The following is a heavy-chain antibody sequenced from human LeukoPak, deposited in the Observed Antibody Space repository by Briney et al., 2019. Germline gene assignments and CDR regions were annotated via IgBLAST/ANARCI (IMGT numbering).Heavy chain of an antibody. CDR3: ARWDSGSYFLDY. CDR2: IYYSGST. Sequence: KPSETLSLTCTVSGGSLSSYYLNRIRQPPGKGLEWSVYIYYSGSTNYNPSLKSRVTISIDTSKTQVSLKLNSVTAADTAVYYCARWDSGSYFLDYWGQGTLVTVSS. CDR1: GGSLSSYY. J-gene: IGHJ4*02. D-gene: IGHD1-26*01. V-gene: IGHV4-59*01.